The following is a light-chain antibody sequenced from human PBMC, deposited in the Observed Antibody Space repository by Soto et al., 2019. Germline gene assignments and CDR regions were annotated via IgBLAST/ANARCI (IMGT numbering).Light chain of an antibody. Sequence: QSGLTQPPSVSVAPGQTVTISCSGSNSNIGDNYVSWYQHVPGTAPKLLIYDNYKRPSGIADRFSGSKSGTSATLGIAALQTGDEADYYCGTWDSSLRVVVFGGGTKLTVL. CDR3: GTWDSSLRVVV. V-gene: IGLV1-51*01. J-gene: IGLJ2*01. CDR2: DNY. CDR1: NSNIGDNY.